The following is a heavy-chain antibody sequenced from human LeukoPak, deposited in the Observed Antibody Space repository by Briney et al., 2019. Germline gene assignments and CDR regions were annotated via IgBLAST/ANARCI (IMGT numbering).Heavy chain of an antibody. V-gene: IGHV3-23*01. CDR1: GFTFSSFA. CDR2: ISGSGGNT. CDR3: AEVESIIRSSRRGMDV. Sequence: GGSLRLSCAASGFTFSSFAMTWVRQAPGKGLEWVSGISGSGGNTYYADSVRGRFTISRDSSKNTLYLQMNSLRAEDTAIYYCAEVESIIRSSRRGMDVWGQGTTVTVSS. J-gene: IGHJ6*02. D-gene: IGHD3-10*01.